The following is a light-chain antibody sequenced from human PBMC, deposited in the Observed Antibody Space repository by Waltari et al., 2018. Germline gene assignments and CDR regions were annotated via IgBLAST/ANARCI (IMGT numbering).Light chain of an antibody. J-gene: IGLJ1*01. Sequence: QSALTQSAYVSGSLGQSITMSCTGTRSDIGIYNYFSWYQQHPGKAPKLLIYDVSNRPSGVSNRFSGSKSGNTASLTISGLQSEDEADYYCTSFSSDSTPLVFGTGTRVTV. CDR1: RSDIGIYNY. CDR3: TSFSSDSTPLV. CDR2: DVS. V-gene: IGLV2-14*03.